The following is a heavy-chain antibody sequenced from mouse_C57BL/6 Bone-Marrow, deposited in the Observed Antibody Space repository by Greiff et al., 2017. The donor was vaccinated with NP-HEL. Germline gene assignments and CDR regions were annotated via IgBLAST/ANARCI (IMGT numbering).Heavy chain of an antibody. Sequence: EVMLVESGGDLVKPGGSLKLSCAASGFTFSSYGMSWVRQTPDKRLEWVATISSGGSYTYYPDSVKGRFTISSDNAKNTLYLKMSSLKSEDTAMYYCARHRFYSTRFAYWGQGTLVTVSA. CDR3: ARHRFYSTRFAY. CDR1: GFTFSSYG. CDR2: ISSGGSYT. V-gene: IGHV5-6*01. D-gene: IGHD2-12*01. J-gene: IGHJ3*01.